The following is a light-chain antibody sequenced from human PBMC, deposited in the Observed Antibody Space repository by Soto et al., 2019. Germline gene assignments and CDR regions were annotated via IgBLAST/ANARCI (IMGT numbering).Light chain of an antibody. Sequence: EIVLTQSPGTLSLSPGERATRSCRASQSVSSSYLAWYQQKPGQAPRLLIYGASSRATGIPDRFSGSGSGTDFTLTISRLEPEDFALYYCQQYGSSQFTFGPGTKVDIK. CDR1: QSVSSSY. CDR2: GAS. J-gene: IGKJ3*01. CDR3: QQYGSSQFT. V-gene: IGKV3-20*01.